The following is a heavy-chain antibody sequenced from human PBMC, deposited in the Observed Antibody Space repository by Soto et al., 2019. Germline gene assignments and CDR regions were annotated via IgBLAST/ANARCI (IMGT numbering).Heavy chain of an antibody. CDR1: GFTFSSYA. CDR3: ARGPDIVVVPAAIDYYYGMDV. CDR2: ISYDGSNK. D-gene: IGHD2-2*02. V-gene: IGHV3-30-3*01. Sequence: QVQLVESGGGVAQPGRSLRLSCAASGFTFSSYAMHWVRQAPGKGLEWVAVISYDGSNKYYADSAKGRFTISRDNSKNTLYLQMNSLRAEDTAVYYCARGPDIVVVPAAIDYYYGMDVWGQGTTVTVSS. J-gene: IGHJ6*02.